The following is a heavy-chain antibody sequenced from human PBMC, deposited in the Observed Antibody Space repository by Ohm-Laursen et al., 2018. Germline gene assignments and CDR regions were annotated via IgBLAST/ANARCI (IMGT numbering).Heavy chain of an antibody. CDR2: ISSSSSTI. Sequence: SLRLSCAASGFTFSSYSMNWVRQAPGKGLEWVSYISSSSSTIYYADSVKGRFTVSRDNAKNSLYLQMNSLRAEDTAVYYCSRDIEYVGSLYYLDSWGQGTLVTVSS. CDR3: SRDIEYVGSLYYLDS. CDR1: GFTFSSYS. V-gene: IGHV3-48*04. D-gene: IGHD1-26*01. J-gene: IGHJ4*02.